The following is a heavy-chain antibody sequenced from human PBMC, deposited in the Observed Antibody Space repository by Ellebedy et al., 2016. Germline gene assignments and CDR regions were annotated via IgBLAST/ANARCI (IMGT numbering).Heavy chain of an antibody. V-gene: IGHV3-23*01. CDR2: ISSAGSP. Sequence: GGSLRLSCAASGFTFSGFAMSWVRQAPGKGLEWVSTISSAGSPNYADSVRGRFTISRDSSKATLYLEMDSLRADDTAIYYCAKCRHSTGCLLDSWGQGTLVTVSS. J-gene: IGHJ4*02. CDR1: GFTFSGFA. CDR3: AKCRHSTGCLLDS. D-gene: IGHD6-19*01.